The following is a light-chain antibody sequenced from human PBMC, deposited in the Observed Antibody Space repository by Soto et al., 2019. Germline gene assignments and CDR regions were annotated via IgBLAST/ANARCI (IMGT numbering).Light chain of an antibody. Sequence: DIVMTQSPDALAVTLGERATINCESRQSVLFTSNNKNYLAWYQQKPGQPPKLLLSWASARESGVPERFSGSGSGTLFTLSISSLQAEDVAVYYCQQYYTLPLTFGGGTKVDIK. V-gene: IGKV4-1*01. J-gene: IGKJ4*01. CDR2: WAS. CDR3: QQYYTLPLT. CDR1: QSVLFTSNNKNY.